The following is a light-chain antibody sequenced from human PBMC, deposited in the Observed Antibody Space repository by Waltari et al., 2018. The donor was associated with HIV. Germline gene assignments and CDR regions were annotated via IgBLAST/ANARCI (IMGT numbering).Light chain of an antibody. Sequence: QSLLTQPPSVSEAPGPRVSISCTGSNSTIGTGYDVHWSQQLPGTAPKLLISGNNNRPSGVPDRFSASKSGTSASLTISGLQAEDEAVDYCQSYDISLSASVVFGGGTKLTVL. CDR1: NSTIGTGYD. CDR3: QSYDISLSASVV. CDR2: GNN. V-gene: IGLV1-40*01. J-gene: IGLJ2*01.